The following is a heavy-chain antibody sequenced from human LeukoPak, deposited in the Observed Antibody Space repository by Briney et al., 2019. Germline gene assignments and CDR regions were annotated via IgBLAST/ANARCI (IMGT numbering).Heavy chain of an antibody. J-gene: IGHJ6*02. CDR3: ARGFGVVPYYYYYYGMDV. Sequence: SETLSLTCTVSGGSISNYYWSWIRQPPGKGLEWIGEINHSGSTNYKPSLKSRVTISVDTSKNQFSLKLSSVTAADTAVYYCARGFGVVPYYYYYYGMDVWGQGTTVTASS. D-gene: IGHD3-3*01. CDR1: GGSISNYY. V-gene: IGHV4-34*01. CDR2: INHSGST.